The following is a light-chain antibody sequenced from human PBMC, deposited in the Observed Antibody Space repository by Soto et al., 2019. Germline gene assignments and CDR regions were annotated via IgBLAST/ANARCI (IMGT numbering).Light chain of an antibody. J-gene: IGKJ3*01. CDR3: QHRFNWPFT. V-gene: IGKV3-11*01. CDR2: DAS. Sequence: EIVFTQSPSTLSLSPGERATLSCRASQSVSSHLAWYQQKPGQAPRLLIYDASNRATGIPARFSGSGSGTDFTLTISSLEPEDFAVYYCQHRFNWPFTFGPGTKVDIK. CDR1: QSVSSH.